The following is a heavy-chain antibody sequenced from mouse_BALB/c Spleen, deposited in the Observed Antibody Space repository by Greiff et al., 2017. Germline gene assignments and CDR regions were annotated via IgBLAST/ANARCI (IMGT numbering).Heavy chain of an antibody. V-gene: IGHV5-17*02. CDR3: ARGGYDYDGYAMDY. CDR2: ISSGSSTI. J-gene: IGHJ4*01. Sequence: EVQLVESGGGLVPPGGSRTLSCAASGFTFSSFGMHWVRQAPEKGLEWVAYISSGSSTIYYADTVKGRFTISRDNPKNTLFLQMTSLRSEDTTMYYCARGGYDYDGYAMDYWGQGTSVTVSS. D-gene: IGHD2-4*01. CDR1: GFTFSSFG.